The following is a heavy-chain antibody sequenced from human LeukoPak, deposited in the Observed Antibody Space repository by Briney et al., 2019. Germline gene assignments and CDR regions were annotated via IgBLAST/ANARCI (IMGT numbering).Heavy chain of an antibody. CDR2: VSGSGSTI. D-gene: IGHD2-15*01. J-gene: IGHJ4*02. CDR1: GFTFSSYE. CDR3: VRDGLISGNFDY. V-gene: IGHV3-48*03. Sequence: GGSLRLSCAASGFTFSSYEMNWVRQAPGKGLEWVSYVSGSGSTIYYADSVKGRFTISRDNANNALHLQMNSLRADDTAVYYCVRDGLISGNFDYWGQGTLVTVSS.